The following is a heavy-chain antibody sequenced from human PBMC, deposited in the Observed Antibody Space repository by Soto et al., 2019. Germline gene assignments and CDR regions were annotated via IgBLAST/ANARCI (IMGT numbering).Heavy chain of an antibody. D-gene: IGHD6-13*01. Sequence: GASVKVSCKASGGTFSSYAISWVRQAPGQGLEWMGGIIPIFGTANYAQKFQGRVTITADKSTSTAYMELSSLRSEDTAVYYCARGGLSSSSWYDPEVYGMDVWGQGTTVTVSS. CDR2: IIPIFGTA. CDR3: ARGGLSSSSWYDPEVYGMDV. CDR1: GGTFSSYA. V-gene: IGHV1-69*06. J-gene: IGHJ6*02.